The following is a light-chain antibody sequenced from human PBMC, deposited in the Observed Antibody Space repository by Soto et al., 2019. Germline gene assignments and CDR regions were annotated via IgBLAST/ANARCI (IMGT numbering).Light chain of an antibody. V-gene: IGKV3-15*01. CDR2: GAS. CDR1: QSVSSN. Sequence: EIVMMQSPASLSVSPGESATLSCRASQSVSSNLAWYQQKPGQAPRLLIYGASTRATGILDRFSGSGSGAEFTLTISSLQSEDLAVYYCQQYNTWPRTFGQGTKVDIK. J-gene: IGKJ1*01. CDR3: QQYNTWPRT.